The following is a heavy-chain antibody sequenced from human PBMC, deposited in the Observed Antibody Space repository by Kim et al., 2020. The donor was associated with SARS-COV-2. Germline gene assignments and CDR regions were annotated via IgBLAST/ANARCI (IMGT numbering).Heavy chain of an antibody. V-gene: IGHV3-11*05. J-gene: IGHJ6*02. CDR3: ARDYTVGATTRYYGMDV. D-gene: IGHD1-26*01. Sequence: GGSLRLSCAASGFTFSDYYMSWIRQAPGKGLEWVSYISSSSSYTNYADSVKGRFTISRDNAKNSLYLQMNSLRAEDTAVYYCARDYTVGATTRYYGMDVWGQGTTVTVSS. CDR1: GFTFSDYY. CDR2: ISSSSSYT.